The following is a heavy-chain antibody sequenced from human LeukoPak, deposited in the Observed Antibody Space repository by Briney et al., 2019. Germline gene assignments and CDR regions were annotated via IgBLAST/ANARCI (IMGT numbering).Heavy chain of an antibody. CDR1: GYTLTALS. Sequence: GASVKVSCKVSGYTLTALSMHWVRQAPGKGLEWMGGFDPEDGETICAQKFEGRVTMTEDTSTDTAYMELSSLRSEDTAVYYCATSVGMGATYYYGMDVWGQGTTVTVSS. D-gene: IGHD1-26*01. CDR3: ATSVGMGATYYYGMDV. J-gene: IGHJ6*02. CDR2: FDPEDGET. V-gene: IGHV1-24*01.